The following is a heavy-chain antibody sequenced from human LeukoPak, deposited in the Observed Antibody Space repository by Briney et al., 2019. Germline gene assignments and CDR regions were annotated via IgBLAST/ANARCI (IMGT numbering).Heavy chain of an antibody. CDR3: ARGSADY. J-gene: IGHJ4*02. CDR2: ISGSGDTT. V-gene: IGHV3-23*01. Sequence: PGGSLRLSCAASGFTFSSYAMTWVRQAPGKGLEWVSTISGSGDTTYYADSVKGRFTISRDISKNTLFLQMNSLRAEDTALYFCARGSADYWGQGTLVTVSS. CDR1: GFTFSSYA.